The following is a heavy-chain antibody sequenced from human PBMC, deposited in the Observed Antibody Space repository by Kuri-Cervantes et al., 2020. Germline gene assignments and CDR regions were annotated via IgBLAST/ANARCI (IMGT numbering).Heavy chain of an antibody. CDR2: IYSGGST. D-gene: IGHD2-2*01. CDR3: ARGIPAAPRSALDP. V-gene: IGHV4-59*01. CDR1: GGSISGSC. J-gene: IGHJ5*02. Sequence: SETLSLTCTVSGGSISGSCFSWMRQPPGKGLEWIGYIYSGGSTNHNPSLKSRVTISIDTSKNQFSLNLYSVTAEDTAVYYCARGIPAAPRSALDPWGQGTLVTVSS.